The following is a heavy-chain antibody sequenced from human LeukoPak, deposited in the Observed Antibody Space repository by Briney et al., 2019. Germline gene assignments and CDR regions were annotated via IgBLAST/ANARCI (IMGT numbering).Heavy chain of an antibody. V-gene: IGHV1-18*01. Sequence: ASVKDSCKASGYTFTSYGISWGRQPPGQGLEWMGWISAYNGNTNYAQKLQGRVTMTTDTSTSTAYMELRSLRSDDTAVYYCARDMVDIVATVQAAYYYYGMDVWGQGTTVTVSS. CDR2: ISAYNGNT. CDR3: ARDMVDIVATVQAAYYYYGMDV. J-gene: IGHJ6*02. CDR1: GYTFTSYG. D-gene: IGHD5-12*01.